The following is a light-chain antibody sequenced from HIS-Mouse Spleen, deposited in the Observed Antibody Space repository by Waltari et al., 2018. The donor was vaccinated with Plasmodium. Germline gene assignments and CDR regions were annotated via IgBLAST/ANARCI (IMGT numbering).Light chain of an antibody. Sequence: SYELTQPPSVSGSPGQTARTTCPGEALATKYASWYKQKAGQAPVLVLYEDSKRHSGIPERFSGSSSGTMATLTISGAQVEDEADYYCYSTDSSGNHRVFGGGTKLTVL. CDR3: YSTDSSGNHRV. J-gene: IGLJ3*02. CDR1: ALATKY. V-gene: IGLV3-10*01. CDR2: EDS.